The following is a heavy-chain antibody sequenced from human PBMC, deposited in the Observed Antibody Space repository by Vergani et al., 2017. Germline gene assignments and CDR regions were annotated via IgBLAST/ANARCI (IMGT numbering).Heavy chain of an antibody. Sequence: EVQLVESGGGLVQPGGSLRLSCAASGFTFSSYWMSWVRQAPGKGLEWVANIKQDGSEKYYVDSVKGRFTISRDNAKNSLYLQMNSLRAEDTAVYYCARDGSSYWNNWFDPWGQGTLVTVSS. V-gene: IGHV3-7*03. CDR2: IKQDGSEK. D-gene: IGHD6-6*01. CDR1: GFTFSSYW. J-gene: IGHJ5*02. CDR3: ARDGSSYWNNWFDP.